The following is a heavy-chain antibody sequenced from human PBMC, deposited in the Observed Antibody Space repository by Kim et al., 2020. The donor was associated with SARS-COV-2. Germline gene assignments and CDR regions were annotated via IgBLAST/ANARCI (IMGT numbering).Heavy chain of an antibody. V-gene: IGHV3-23*01. CDR2: T. Sequence: TTYADSRNGRFTISTDNAKSTLYLQMSSLRAEDTAVYYCATASGYYVFEYWGQGTLVTVSS. CDR3: ATASGYYVFEY. J-gene: IGHJ4*02. D-gene: IGHD3-10*02.